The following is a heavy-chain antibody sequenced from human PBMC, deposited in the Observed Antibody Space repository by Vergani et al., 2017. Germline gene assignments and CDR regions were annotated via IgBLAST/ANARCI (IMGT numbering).Heavy chain of an antibody. CDR2: IKSKTDGGTT. CDR1: GFTFSNAW. D-gene: IGHD3-16*01. CDR3: TTDLGGGAYYYYYMDV. V-gene: IGHV3-15*01. J-gene: IGHJ6*03. Sequence: EVQLVESGGGLVQPGRSLRLSCTASGFTFSNAWMSWVRQAPGKGLEWVGRIKSKTDGGTTDYAAPVKGRFTISRDDSKNTLYLQMNSLKTEDTAVYYCTTDLGGGAYYYYYMDVWGKGTTVTVSS.